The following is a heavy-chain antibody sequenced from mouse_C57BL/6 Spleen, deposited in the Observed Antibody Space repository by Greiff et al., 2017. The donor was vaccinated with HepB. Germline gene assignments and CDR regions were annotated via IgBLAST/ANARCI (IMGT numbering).Heavy chain of an antibody. CDR3: ARGGTMVTTEAWFAY. J-gene: IGHJ3*01. CDR2: IDPSDSYT. V-gene: IGHV1-50*01. Sequence: QVHVKQPGAELVKPGASVKLSCKASGYTFTSYWMQWVKQRPGQGLEWIGEIDPSDSYTNYNQKFKGKATLTVDTSSSTAYMQLSSLTSEDSAVYYCARGGTMVTTEAWFAYWGQGTLVTVSA. D-gene: IGHD2-2*01. CDR1: GYTFTSYW.